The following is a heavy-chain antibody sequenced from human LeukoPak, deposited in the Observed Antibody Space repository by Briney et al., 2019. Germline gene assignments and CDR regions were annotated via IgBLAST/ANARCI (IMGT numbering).Heavy chain of an antibody. CDR1: GFTFSTYT. CDR2: IDSSSRYI. D-gene: IGHD3-16*01. J-gene: IGHJ6*03. Sequence: GGSLRLSCAASGFTFSTYTMNWVRQAPGKGLEWVSSIDSSSRYIYYADSVKGRFTISRDNAKNSLYLQMNSLRAEDTAVYYCAKAPRFGDHAAEYFYYYMDVWGKGTTVTVSS. CDR3: AKAPRFGDHAAEYFYYYMDV. V-gene: IGHV3-21*04.